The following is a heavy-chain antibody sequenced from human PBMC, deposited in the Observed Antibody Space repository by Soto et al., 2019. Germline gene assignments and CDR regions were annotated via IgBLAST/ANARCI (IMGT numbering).Heavy chain of an antibody. J-gene: IGHJ6*02. CDR1: GDSIRSGGHY. V-gene: IGHV4-31*03. CDR3: ARDRPAFKSFGSGMDV. D-gene: IGHD3-16*01. CDR2: IYYSGST. Sequence: SETLSLTCSVSGDSIRSGGHYWNWIRQHPEKGLEWIGYIYYSGSTHYNPSLRSRLTISLDTSKNQFFLRLTSVTAADTALYYCARDRPAFKSFGSGMDVWGQGTTVTVSS.